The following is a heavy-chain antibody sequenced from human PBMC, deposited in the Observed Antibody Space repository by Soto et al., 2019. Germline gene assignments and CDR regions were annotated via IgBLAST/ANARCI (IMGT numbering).Heavy chain of an antibody. D-gene: IGHD3-3*01. CDR3: ARDESTIFGVDPDAFDI. Sequence: GGSLRLSCAASGFTFSDYYMSWIRQAPGKGLEWVSYISSSGSTIYYADSVKGRFTISRDNAKNSLCLQMNSLRAEDTAVYYCARDESTIFGVDPDAFDIWGQGTMVTISS. V-gene: IGHV3-11*01. CDR2: ISSSGSTI. CDR1: GFTFSDYY. J-gene: IGHJ3*02.